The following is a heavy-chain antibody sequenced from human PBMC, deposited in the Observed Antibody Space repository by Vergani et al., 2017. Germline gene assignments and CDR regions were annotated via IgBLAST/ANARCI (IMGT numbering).Heavy chain of an antibody. V-gene: IGHV4-59*11. CDR3: ASDTHSGQRADR. Sequence: QVQLQESGPGLVKSSETLSLTCSVSFDSIRNLYCNWIRQPPGKGLEWIGSIHYSENTNYNPSLKTRVTISVDTSKNQFSLTLTSGTAADKAVYYCASDTHSGQRADRWGQGSLVTV. CDR1: FDSIRNLY. D-gene: IGHD6-19*01. J-gene: IGHJ5*02. CDR2: IHYSENT.